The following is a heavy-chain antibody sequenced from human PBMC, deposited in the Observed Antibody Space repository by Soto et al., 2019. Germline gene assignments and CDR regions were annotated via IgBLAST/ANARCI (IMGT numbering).Heavy chain of an antibody. J-gene: IGHJ4*02. D-gene: IGHD1-26*01. CDR3: ARGSAFIGLDY. CDR1: GFIFSRYS. CDR2: IGTSGSYI. Sequence: GGSLRLSCAVSGFIFSRYSMNWVRQAPGKGLEWVSSIGTSGSYIYDTDSVKGRFTISRDNTKDSLYLQMNSLGAEDTAIYYYARGSAFIGLDYWGQGTPVTVSS. V-gene: IGHV3-21*01.